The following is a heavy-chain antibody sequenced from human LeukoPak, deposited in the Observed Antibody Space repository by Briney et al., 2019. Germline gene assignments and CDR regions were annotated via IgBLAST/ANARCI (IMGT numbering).Heavy chain of an antibody. V-gene: IGHV4-30-2*02. CDR1: GGSISSGGYS. J-gene: IGHJ4*02. Sequence: SETLSLTCAVSGGSISSGGYSWSWIRQPPGKGLEWIGYIYHSGSTYYNPSLKSRITISVDTSKNQFSLKLSSVTAADTAVYYCARFAYCGGHCWYYFDYWGQGSLVTVSS. CDR3: ARFAYCGGHCWYYFDY. CDR2: IYHSGST. D-gene: IGHD2-21*02.